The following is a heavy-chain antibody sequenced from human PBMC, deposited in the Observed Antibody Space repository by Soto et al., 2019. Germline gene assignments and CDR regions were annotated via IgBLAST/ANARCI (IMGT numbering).Heavy chain of an antibody. CDR2: IWYDGSNK. V-gene: IGHV3-33*01. CDR1: GFTFSSYG. D-gene: IGHD6-13*01. CDR3: ARDIAAAGTSYYCYGMDV. Sequence: QVQLVESGGGVVQPGRSLRLSCAASGFTFSSYGMHWVRQAPGKGLEWVAVIWYDGSNKYYADSVKGRITISRDNSKNTQYLQMNSLRAEDTAVYYCARDIAAAGTSYYCYGMDVWGQGTTGTVSS. J-gene: IGHJ6*02.